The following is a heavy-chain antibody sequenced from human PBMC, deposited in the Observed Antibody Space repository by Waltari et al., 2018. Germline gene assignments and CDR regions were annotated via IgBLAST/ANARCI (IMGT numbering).Heavy chain of an antibody. D-gene: IGHD3-10*01. Sequence: EVQLLESGGGLVQPGGSLRLSCAASAFPFRAYAMNWVRRAPGKGLEGVSTITGSGSSTYYTPSVKGRFTISRDNSRNTLFLQMNTLGAEDTAVYYCAKISRGSTMDIFFDFWGQGTLVTVSS. CDR3: AKISRGSTMDIFFDF. CDR2: ITGSGSST. CDR1: AFPFRAYA. V-gene: IGHV3-23*01. J-gene: IGHJ4*02.